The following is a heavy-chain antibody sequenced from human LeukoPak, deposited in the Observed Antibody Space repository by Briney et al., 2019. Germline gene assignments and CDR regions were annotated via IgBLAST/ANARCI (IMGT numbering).Heavy chain of an antibody. CDR3: ARLHSMIRGPMDV. CDR2: IYYSGST. CDR1: GGSISSYY. J-gene: IGHJ6*03. D-gene: IGHD3-10*01. Sequence: SETLSLTCTVSGGSISSYYWSWIRQPPGKGLEWIGYIYYSGSTNYNPSLKSRVTISVDTSKNQFSLKMNSVTAADTAVYFCARLHSMIRGPMDVWGKGTTVTISS. V-gene: IGHV4-59*12.